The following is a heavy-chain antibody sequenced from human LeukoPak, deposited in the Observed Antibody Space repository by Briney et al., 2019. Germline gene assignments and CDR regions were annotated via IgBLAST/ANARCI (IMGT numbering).Heavy chain of an antibody. CDR1: GYIFSDYY. Sequence: VASVKVSCKASGYIFSDYYMHWLRQAPGQGPEWMGWINPKSGGTSSAQNFQGRVIVTRDTTTGTVYLELSSLTHDDTAVYFCARGAREGICDSSSCYSLDYWGQGTLVTVSS. CDR2: INPKSGGT. CDR3: ARGAREGICDSSSCYSLDY. V-gene: IGHV1-2*02. J-gene: IGHJ4*02. D-gene: IGHD6-13*01.